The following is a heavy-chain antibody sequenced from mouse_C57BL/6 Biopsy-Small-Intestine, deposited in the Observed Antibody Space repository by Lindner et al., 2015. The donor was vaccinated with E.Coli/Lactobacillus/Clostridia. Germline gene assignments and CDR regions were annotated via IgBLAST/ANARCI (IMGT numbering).Heavy chain of an antibody. D-gene: IGHD2-3*01. Sequence: VQLQESGAELARPGASVKLSCKASGYTFTSYGISWVKQRTGQGLEWIGEIYPRSGNTYYNEKFKGKATLTADKSSSTAYMELRSLTSEDSAVYFCARWGLLPAGDWFFDVWGTGTMVTVSS. J-gene: IGHJ1*03. CDR1: GYTFTSYG. V-gene: IGHV1-81*01. CDR3: ARWGLLPAGDWFFDV. CDR2: IYPRSGNT.